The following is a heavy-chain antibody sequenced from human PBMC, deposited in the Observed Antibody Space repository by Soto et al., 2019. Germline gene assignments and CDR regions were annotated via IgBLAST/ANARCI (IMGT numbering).Heavy chain of an antibody. J-gene: IGHJ6*02. CDR2: INAGNGNT. Sequence: QVQLVQSGAEEKKPGASVKVSCKASGYTFTSYAMHWVRQAPGQRLEWMGWINAGNGNTKYSQKFQGRVTITRDTSASTAYMELSSLRSEDTAVYYCARDKDYYDSSGYLDYYYYGMDVWGQGTTVTVSS. CDR3: ARDKDYYDSSGYLDYYYYGMDV. V-gene: IGHV1-3*05. D-gene: IGHD3-22*01. CDR1: GYTFTSYA.